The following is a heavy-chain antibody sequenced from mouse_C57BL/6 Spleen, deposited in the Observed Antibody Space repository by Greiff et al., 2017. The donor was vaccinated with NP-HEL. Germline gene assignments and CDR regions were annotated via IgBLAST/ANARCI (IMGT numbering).Heavy chain of an antibody. V-gene: IGHV1-43*01. Sequence: EVQLQQSGPELVKPGASVKISCKASGYSFTGYYMHWVKQSSEKSLEWIGEINPSTGGTSYNQKFKGKATLTVDMSSSTAYMQLKSLTSEDSAVYYCARGITEDYWGQGTTLTVSS. CDR2: INPSTGGT. J-gene: IGHJ2*01. D-gene: IGHD2-4*01. CDR3: ARGITEDY. CDR1: GYSFTGYY.